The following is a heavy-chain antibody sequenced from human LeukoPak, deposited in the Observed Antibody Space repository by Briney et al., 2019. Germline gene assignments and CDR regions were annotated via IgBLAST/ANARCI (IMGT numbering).Heavy chain of an antibody. CDR2: IIPILGIA. CDR1: GGTFSSYT. V-gene: IGHV1-69*04. Sequence: GASVKVSCKASGGTFSSYTISWVRQAPGQGLEWMGRIIPILGIANYAQKFQGRVTITADKSTSTAYMELSSLRSEDTAVYYCARDLYYHGSGSYYGHANFDYWGQGTLVTVSS. CDR3: ARDLYYHGSGSYYGHANFDY. J-gene: IGHJ4*02. D-gene: IGHD3-10*01.